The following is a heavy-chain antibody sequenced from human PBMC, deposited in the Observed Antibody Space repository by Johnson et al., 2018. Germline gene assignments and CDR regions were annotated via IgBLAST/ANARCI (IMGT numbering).Heavy chain of an antibody. CDR2: MNPDSGKT. V-gene: IGHV1-8*01. D-gene: IGHD3-16*01. Sequence: QVQLVQSGAEVKKPGASVKVACKASGYNFISYDVSWVRQASGQGLEWMGWMNPDSGKTGYAQQFQGRVTMTRNISVNTVYMDLSRLASEETALYFCARRVHFGAFDIWGQGTVVTVSS. CDR1: GYNFISYD. CDR3: ARRVHFGAFDI. J-gene: IGHJ3*02.